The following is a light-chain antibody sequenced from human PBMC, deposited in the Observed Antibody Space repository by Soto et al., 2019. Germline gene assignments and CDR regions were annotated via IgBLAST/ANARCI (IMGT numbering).Light chain of an antibody. CDR1: SSNIGGNS. J-gene: IGLJ1*01. CDR3: GSWDSSLSAYV. Sequence: QSVVTQPPSASGTPGQTVTISCSGSSSNIGGNSVSWYQQLPGTAPKLLIYDDNKRPSGIPDRFSGSKSGTSATLGITGFQTGDEADYYCGSWDSSLSAYVFGTGTQLTVL. V-gene: IGLV1-51*01. CDR2: DDN.